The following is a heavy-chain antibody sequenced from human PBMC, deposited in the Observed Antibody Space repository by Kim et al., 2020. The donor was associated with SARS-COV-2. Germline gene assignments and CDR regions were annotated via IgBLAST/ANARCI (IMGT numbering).Heavy chain of an antibody. D-gene: IGHD2-15*01. CDR3: ARGVVASGLDY. CDR1: GFTFSSYS. J-gene: IGHJ4*02. Sequence: GGSLRLSCAASGFTFSSYSMNWVRQAPGKGLEWVSYISSSSSTIYYADSVKGRFTISRDNAKNSLYLQMNSLRAEDTAVYYCARGVVASGLDYWGQGTLVTVSS. V-gene: IGHV3-48*04. CDR2: ISSSSSTI.